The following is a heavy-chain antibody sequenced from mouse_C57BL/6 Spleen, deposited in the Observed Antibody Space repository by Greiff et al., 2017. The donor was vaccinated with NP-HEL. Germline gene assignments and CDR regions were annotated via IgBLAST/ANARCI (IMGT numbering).Heavy chain of an antibody. J-gene: IGHJ1*03. CDR1: GFTFSDYG. V-gene: IGHV5-17*01. CDR3: ARRRLYDYDWYFDV. D-gene: IGHD2-4*01. CDR2: ISSGSSTI. Sequence: EVQLVESGGGLVKPGGSLKLSCAASGFTFSDYGMHWVRQAPEKGLEWVAYISSGSSTIYYADTVKGRFTISRDNAKNTLFLQMTSLRSEDTAMYYCARRRLYDYDWYFDVWGTGTTVTVSS.